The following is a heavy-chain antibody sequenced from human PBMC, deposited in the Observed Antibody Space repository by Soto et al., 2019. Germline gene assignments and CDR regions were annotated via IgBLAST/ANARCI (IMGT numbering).Heavy chain of an antibody. CDR3: SKVQEGRLSSHDY. CDR2: ISDSGDDT. CDR1: GFTFSSYA. Sequence: GGSLRLSCTAYGFTFSSYAMNWVRQAPGKGLEWVSGISDSGDDTYYADSVKGRFTIPRDNSKNTLSLQLNSLRAEDTAIYYCSKVQEGRLSSHDYSGQGSLVIGSA. D-gene: IGHD3-16*01. V-gene: IGHV3-23*01. J-gene: IGHJ4*02.